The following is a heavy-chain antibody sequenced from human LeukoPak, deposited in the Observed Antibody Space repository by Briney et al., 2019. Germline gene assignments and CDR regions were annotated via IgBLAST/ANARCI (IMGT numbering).Heavy chain of an antibody. V-gene: IGHV3-7*04. CDR3: AMDYSASGSLDY. J-gene: IGHJ4*02. CDR1: GFTFNTYW. D-gene: IGHD3-10*01. CDR2: VKQDGSAK. Sequence: GGSLRLSCEASGFTFNTYWMNWVRQAPGKGREWVENVKQDGSAKYYGASVKGRFTISRDNAKSSLYLKMNSLRVEDTAVYYCAMDYSASGSLDYWGQGTLVTVSS.